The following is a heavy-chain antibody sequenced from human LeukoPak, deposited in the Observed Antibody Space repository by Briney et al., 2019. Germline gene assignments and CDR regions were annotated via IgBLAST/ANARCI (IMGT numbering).Heavy chain of an antibody. V-gene: IGHV1-2*02. Sequence: ASVKVSCKASGYTFTGYYMHWMRQAPGQGLEWMGWINPNSGGTNYAQKFQGRVTMTRDTSISTAYMELSRLRSDDTAVYYCARGGRITMIVVANNWFDPWGQGTLVTVSS. CDR1: GYTFTGYY. J-gene: IGHJ5*02. D-gene: IGHD3-22*01. CDR2: INPNSGGT. CDR3: ARGGRITMIVVANNWFDP.